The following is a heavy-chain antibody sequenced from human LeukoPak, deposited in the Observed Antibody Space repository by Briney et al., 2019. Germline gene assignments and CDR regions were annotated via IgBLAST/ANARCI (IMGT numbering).Heavy chain of an antibody. D-gene: IGHD5-18*01. V-gene: IGHV3-33*01. J-gene: IGHJ4*02. CDR2: IWYDGSNK. Sequence: GRSLRLSCAASGSTLSSYGMHWVRQAPGKGLEWVAVIWYDGSNKYYADSVKGRFTISRDNSKNTLYLQMNSLRAEDTAVCYCARDPHSYGSPVLFDYWGQGTLVTVSS. CDR1: GSTLSSYG. CDR3: ARDPHSYGSPVLFDY.